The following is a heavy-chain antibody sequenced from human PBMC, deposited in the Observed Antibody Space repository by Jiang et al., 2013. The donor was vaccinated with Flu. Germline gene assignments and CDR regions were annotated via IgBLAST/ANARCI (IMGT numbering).Heavy chain of an antibody. V-gene: IGHV5-51*01. D-gene: IGHD6-19*01. CDR3: ARPQLGSGWYTFDY. Sequence: QLVESGAEVKKPGESLRMSCKVSGYTFTSYWIGWVRQMPGKGLEWMGIIYPGDSDTRYSPSFQGQVTISADKSISTAYLQWSSLKASDTAMYYCARPQLGSGWYTFDYWGQGTLVTVSS. J-gene: IGHJ4*02. CDR2: IYPGDSDT. CDR1: GYTFTSYW.